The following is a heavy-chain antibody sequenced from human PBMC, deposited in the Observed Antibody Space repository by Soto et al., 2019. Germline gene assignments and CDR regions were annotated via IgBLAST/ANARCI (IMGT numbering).Heavy chain of an antibody. CDR2: INHSGGT. CDR3: ARAPLPVRTIFGENYYYYYGMDV. D-gene: IGHD3-3*01. V-gene: IGHV4-34*01. Sequence: PSETRPLPCAPYGRSFSGYYPCLVRKPPGKGLQWMGEINHSGGTNYNPPLKSLVTISVDTSKNQFSLRLSSVTAADTAVYYCARAPLPVRTIFGENYYYYYGMDVWGQGTTVTV. J-gene: IGHJ6*02. CDR1: GRSFSGYY.